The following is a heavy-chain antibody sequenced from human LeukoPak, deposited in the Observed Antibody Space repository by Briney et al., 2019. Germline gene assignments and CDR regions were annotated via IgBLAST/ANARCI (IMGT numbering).Heavy chain of an antibody. CDR2: IHYTGAT. J-gene: IGHJ4*02. V-gene: IGHV4-59*02. Sequence: SETLSLTCTVSGGSVSGHYWSWIRLPPGKGLEWIGYIHYTGATYYNPSLKSRVTISLDTSKNQFSLKLSSVTAADAAIYYCARAGYSYGTGYYFDYWGQGALVTVSS. CDR1: GGSVSGHY. CDR3: ARAGYSYGTGYYFDY. D-gene: IGHD5-18*01.